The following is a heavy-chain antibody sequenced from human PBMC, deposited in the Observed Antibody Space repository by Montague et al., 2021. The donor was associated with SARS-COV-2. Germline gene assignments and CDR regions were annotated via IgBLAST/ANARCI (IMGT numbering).Heavy chain of an antibody. D-gene: IGHD1-1*01. CDR1: GGSISSNNYY. J-gene: IGHJ4*02. V-gene: IGHV4-39*01. CDR3: AKPLATGNYYY. CDR2: ISYRGDP. Sequence: SETLSLTCTVSGGSISSNNYYWGWVRQPPGKGLEWIGSISYRGDPYYNPSLKSRLTISVDTSQNQFSLKLSSVTAADTAVYYCAKPLATGNYYYWGQGTLVTVSS.